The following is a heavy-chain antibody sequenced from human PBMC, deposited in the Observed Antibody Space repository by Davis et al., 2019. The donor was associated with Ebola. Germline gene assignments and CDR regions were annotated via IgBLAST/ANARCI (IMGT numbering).Heavy chain of an antibody. D-gene: IGHD3-16*01. J-gene: IGHJ6*02. Sequence: GSLRLSCAVSGGSFSGYYWSWIRQPPGKGLAWLGEINHSGSTNYNPSLKSRVTISVDTSKNQFSLKLSSVPAAETAVYYCAGCGGITYIYYGMDVWGQGTTVTVSS. V-gene: IGHV4-34*01. CDR3: AGCGGITYIYYGMDV. CDR1: GGSFSGYY. CDR2: INHSGST.